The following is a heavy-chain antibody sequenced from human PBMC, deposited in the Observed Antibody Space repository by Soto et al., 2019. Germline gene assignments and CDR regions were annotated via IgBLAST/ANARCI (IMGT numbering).Heavy chain of an antibody. Sequence: TLSLTCSVAGAYIVVGGYYWNWLLECPVKGLEWMAYIYYTGTTYYNPSTESRLTMSVDRSKNQFSLRLTSLTAADTAVYFCGRGLTCHDNCIDLWGQGTLVTVSS. V-gene: IGHV4-30-4*08. CDR1: GAYIVVGGYY. J-gene: IGHJ5*02. CDR2: IYYTGTT. CDR3: GRGLTCHDNCIDL.